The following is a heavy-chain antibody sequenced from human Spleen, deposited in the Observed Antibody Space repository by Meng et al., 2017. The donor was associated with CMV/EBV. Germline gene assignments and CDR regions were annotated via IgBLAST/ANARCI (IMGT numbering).Heavy chain of an antibody. CDR1: GFTFEDHA. CDR2: LDWNSATI. J-gene: IGHJ6*02. CDR3: ARDTITARRYYYYGLDV. V-gene: IGHV3-9*01. Sequence: SLKISCATSGFTFEDHAMHWVRQRPGKGLEWVSGLDWNSATIMYADSVKGRFTVSRDNAKNSLYLQMNSLRVEDTAVYYCARDTITARRYYYYGLDVWGQGTTVTVSS. D-gene: IGHD6-6*01.